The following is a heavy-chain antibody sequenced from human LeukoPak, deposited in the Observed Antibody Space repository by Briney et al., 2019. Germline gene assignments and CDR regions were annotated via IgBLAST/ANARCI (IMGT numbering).Heavy chain of an antibody. J-gene: IGHJ3*02. D-gene: IGHD6-6*01. CDR2: IIPIFGTA. CDR3: ARGYSSSPRAFDI. V-gene: IGHV1-69*13. Sequence: EASVKVSCKASGGTFSSYAISWVRQAPGQGLEWMGGIIPIFGTANYAQKFQGRVTITADESTSTAYMELSSLRSEDTAVYYCARGYSSSPRAFDIWGQGTMVTVSS. CDR1: GGTFSSYA.